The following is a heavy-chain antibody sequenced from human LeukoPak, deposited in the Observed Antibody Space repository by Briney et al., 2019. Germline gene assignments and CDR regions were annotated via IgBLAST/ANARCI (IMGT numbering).Heavy chain of an antibody. Sequence: GGSLRLSCAASEFTFNSHGMHWVRQAPGKGLEWVAVISYDGSNKHYGDSVKGRFTISRDNSKSTLYLQMNSLRAEDTAVYYCARDSAILWFGELLVDYWGQGTLVTVSS. CDR2: ISYDGSNK. D-gene: IGHD3-10*01. V-gene: IGHV3-30*03. J-gene: IGHJ4*02. CDR1: EFTFNSHG. CDR3: ARDSAILWFGELLVDY.